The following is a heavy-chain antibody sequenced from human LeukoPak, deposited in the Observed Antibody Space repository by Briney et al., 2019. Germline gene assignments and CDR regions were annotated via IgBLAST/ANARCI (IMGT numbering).Heavy chain of an antibody. V-gene: IGHV1-69*13. CDR3: ARAGDYVWGSNPGGGAFDI. D-gene: IGHD3-16*01. CDR2: IIPIFGTA. CDR1: GGTFTSYA. J-gene: IGHJ3*02. Sequence: SVKVSCKASGGTFTSYAISWVREAPGQGLGWMGGIIPIFGTANYAQTFQGRVTITSDESTSTAYMELSSMRSEDTAVSYCARAGDYVWGSNPGGGAFDIWGQGTIVTVSS.